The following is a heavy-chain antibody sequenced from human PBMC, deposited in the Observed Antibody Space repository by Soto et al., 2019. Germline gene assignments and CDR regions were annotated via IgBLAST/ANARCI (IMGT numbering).Heavy chain of an antibody. Sequence: SETLSLTCTVSGGSISSYYWSWIRRPPGKGLEWIGYIYYSGSTNYNPSLKSRVTISVDTSKNQFSLKLSSVTAADTAVYYCARILYSSSPPRYYYYGMDVWGQGTTVTVSS. D-gene: IGHD6-6*01. CDR2: IYYSGST. V-gene: IGHV4-59*01. J-gene: IGHJ6*02. CDR3: ARILYSSSPPRYYYYGMDV. CDR1: GGSISSYY.